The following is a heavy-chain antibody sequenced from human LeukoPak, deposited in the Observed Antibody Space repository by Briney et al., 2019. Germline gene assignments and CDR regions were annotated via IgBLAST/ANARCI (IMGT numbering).Heavy chain of an antibody. J-gene: IGHJ4*02. V-gene: IGHV1-18*01. CDR3: ARDHSSSWYHVGDY. D-gene: IGHD6-13*01. Sequence: ASVKVSCKASGYTFTSYGISWVRQAPGQGLEWMGWISAYNGNTNYAQKLQGRVTMTTDTSTSTAYMELSSLRSEDTAVYYCARDHSSSWYHVGDYWGQGTLVTVSS. CDR2: ISAYNGNT. CDR1: GYTFTSYG.